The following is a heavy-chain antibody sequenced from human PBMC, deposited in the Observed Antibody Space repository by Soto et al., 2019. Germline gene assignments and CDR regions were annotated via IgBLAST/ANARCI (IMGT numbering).Heavy chain of an antibody. CDR3: ARAVAVAADFDY. V-gene: IGHV1-3*05. D-gene: IGHD6-19*01. CDR2: IKAGNGNT. J-gene: IGHJ4*02. Sequence: QVQLVQSGSEEKKPGSSVKVYCKASGYTFTGYAMHWVRPAPGQRLEWMGWIKAGNGNTKYSQKFQGRVTITRDTSASTADMELSSLRSEDTAVYFCARAVAVAADFDYWGQGTLVTVSS. CDR1: GYTFTGYA.